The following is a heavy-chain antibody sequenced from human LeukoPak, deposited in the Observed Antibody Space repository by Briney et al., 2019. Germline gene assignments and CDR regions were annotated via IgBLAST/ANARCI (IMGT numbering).Heavy chain of an antibody. V-gene: IGHV3-30*02. CDR3: ARGLQDGATLNWFDP. D-gene: IGHD1-26*01. CDR2: IRYDGSNK. CDR1: GFTFSSYG. Sequence: GGSLGLSCAASGFTFSSYGMHWVRQAPGKGLEWVAFIRYDGSNKYYADSVKGRFTISRDNSKNTLYLQMNSLRAEDTAVYYCARGLQDGATLNWFDPWGQGTLVTVSS. J-gene: IGHJ5*02.